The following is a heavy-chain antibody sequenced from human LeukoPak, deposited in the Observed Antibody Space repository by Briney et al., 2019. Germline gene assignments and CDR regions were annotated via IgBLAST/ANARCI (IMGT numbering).Heavy chain of an antibody. CDR3: LTRPDVGMDV. CDR2: INSRSGYI. Sequence: GGSLRLSCAASGFTFSNYGMHWVRQAPGRGLEWVSSINSRSGYIYYADSMKGRLTMSRDSAKNSLYLQMNSLRAEDTAVYYCLTRPDVGMDVWGQGTTVTVSS. D-gene: IGHD1-14*01. V-gene: IGHV3-21*01. CDR1: GFTFSNYG. J-gene: IGHJ6*02.